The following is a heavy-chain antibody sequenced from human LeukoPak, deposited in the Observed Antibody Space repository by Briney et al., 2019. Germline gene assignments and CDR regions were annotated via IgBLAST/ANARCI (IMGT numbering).Heavy chain of an antibody. D-gene: IGHD3-10*01. CDR3: ARERPGFGEFYAFDI. CDR2: ISSSSSYI. V-gene: IGHV3-21*01. Sequence: PGGSLRLSCAASGFTFSSYSMNWVRQAPGKGLEWVSSISSSSSYIYYADSVKGRFTISRDNAKNSLYLQMNSLRAEDTAVYYCARERPGFGEFYAFDIWGQGTMVTVSS. CDR1: GFTFSSYS. J-gene: IGHJ3*02.